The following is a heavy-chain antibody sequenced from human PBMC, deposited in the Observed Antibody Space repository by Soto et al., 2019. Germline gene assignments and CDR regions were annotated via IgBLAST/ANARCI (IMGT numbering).Heavy chain of an antibody. CDR3: ARDLRGYCSSASCPGLDY. V-gene: IGHV3-48*01. CDR1: GFTFSSYS. D-gene: IGHD2-2*01. J-gene: IGHJ4*02. Sequence: EVQLVESGGGLVQPGGSLRLSCAASGFTFSSYSMNWVRQAPGKGLEWVSYISSSSSTIYHRKSVKGRFTISRDNAKNSLYLQMNSLRAEDTAVYYCARDLRGYCSSASCPGLDYWGQGTLVTVSS. CDR2: ISSSSSTI.